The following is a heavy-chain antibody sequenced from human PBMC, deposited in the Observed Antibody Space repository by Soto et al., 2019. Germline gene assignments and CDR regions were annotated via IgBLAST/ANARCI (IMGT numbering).Heavy chain of an antibody. CDR3: AREVIIGYYGMDV. CDR1: GYTFTGYH. CDR2: INPRSITT. Sequence: QVQLVQSGAEVKKPGASVKLSCKTSGYTFTGYHMHWVRQAPGQGPEWLGVINPRSITTTYAQKSQCRVTMTNDKSTTAFQMELRELRSEDTAVYYCAREVIIGYYGMDVWGQGTTVTVSS. D-gene: IGHD3-10*01. V-gene: IGHV1-46*01. J-gene: IGHJ6*02.